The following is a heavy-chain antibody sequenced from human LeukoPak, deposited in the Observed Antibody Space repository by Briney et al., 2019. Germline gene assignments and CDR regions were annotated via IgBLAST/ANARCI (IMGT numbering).Heavy chain of an antibody. V-gene: IGHV4-34*01. CDR2: INHSGST. J-gene: IGHJ4*02. Sequence: PSETLSLTCAVYGGSFSGYYWSRIRQHPGKGLERIGEINHSGSTNYNPSLKSRVTTSVDTSKNQFSLKLSSVTAADTAVYYCARGFRMEYRTKPTDYWGQGTLVTVSS. CDR1: GGSFSGYY. D-gene: IGHD6-6*01. CDR3: ARGFRMEYRTKPTDY.